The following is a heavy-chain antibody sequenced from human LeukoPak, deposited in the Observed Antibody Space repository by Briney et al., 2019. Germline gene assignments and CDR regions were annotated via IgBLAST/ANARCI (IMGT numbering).Heavy chain of an antibody. D-gene: IGHD1-26*01. J-gene: IGHJ3*02. CDR1: GFTFSSYW. CDR2: ISSSSSTI. Sequence: GGSLRLSYAASGFTFSSYWMNWVRQAPGKGLEWVSYISSSSSTIYYADSVKGRFTISRDNAKNSLYLQMNSLRAEDTAVYYCARVSGSYGAFDIWGQGTMVTVSS. V-gene: IGHV3-48*01. CDR3: ARVSGSYGAFDI.